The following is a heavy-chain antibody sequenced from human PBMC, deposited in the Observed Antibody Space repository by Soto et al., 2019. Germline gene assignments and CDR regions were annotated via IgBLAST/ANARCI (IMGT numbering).Heavy chain of an antibody. CDR3: AKSSHSSGWDFDY. V-gene: IGHV3-30-3*02. CDR2: ISYDGSNK. Sequence: QVQLVESGGGVVQPGRSLRLSCAASGFTFSSYAMHWVRQAPGKGLEWVAVISYDGSNKYYADSVKGRFTISRDNSKNTLYLQMTSLRAEDTAVYYCAKSSHSSGWDFDYWGQGTLVTVSS. CDR1: GFTFSSYA. J-gene: IGHJ4*02. D-gene: IGHD6-19*01.